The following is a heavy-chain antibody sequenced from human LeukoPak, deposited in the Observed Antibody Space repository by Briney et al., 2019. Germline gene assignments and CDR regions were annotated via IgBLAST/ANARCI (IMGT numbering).Heavy chain of an antibody. J-gene: IGHJ4*02. CDR3: ARGPGILTGYPLYYFDY. V-gene: IGHV1-46*01. D-gene: IGHD3-9*01. Sequence: ASVKVSCKASGYTFTSYGISWVRQAPGQGLEWMGIINPSGGSTSYAQKFQGRVTMTRDTSTSTVYMELSSLRSEDTAVYYCARGPGILTGYPLYYFDYWGQGTLVTVSS. CDR2: INPSGGST. CDR1: GYTFTSYG.